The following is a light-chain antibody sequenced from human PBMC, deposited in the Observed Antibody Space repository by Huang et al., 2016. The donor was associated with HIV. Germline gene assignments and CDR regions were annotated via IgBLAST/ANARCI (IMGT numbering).Light chain of an antibody. CDR2: VVS. J-gene: IGKJ2*01. V-gene: IGKV1-39*01. Sequence: DIEMTQSPSSLSASVGDTVTMTCRAIQNINKYLNWYQKKVGKAPQLIIYVVSHLKEWVPLIFSCSKSGTNFTLTIKNLQPYDFSTYYCQQSFTTVPYTFAQGTKLEIK. CDR1: QNINKY. CDR3: QQSFTTVPYT.